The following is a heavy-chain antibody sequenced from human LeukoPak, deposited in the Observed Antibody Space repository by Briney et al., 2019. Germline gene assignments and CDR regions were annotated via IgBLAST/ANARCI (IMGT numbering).Heavy chain of an antibody. CDR3: ARASDFDYYDSSGYYLDY. Sequence: SETLSLTCTVSGGSISNNYWSWFRQPPGKGLEWIGEIYHSGSTNYNPSLKSRVTISVDKSKNQFSLKLSSVTAADTAVYYCARASDFDYYDSSGYYLDYWGQGTLVTVSS. J-gene: IGHJ4*02. V-gene: IGHV4-59*12. D-gene: IGHD3-22*01. CDR1: GGSISNNY. CDR2: IYHSGST.